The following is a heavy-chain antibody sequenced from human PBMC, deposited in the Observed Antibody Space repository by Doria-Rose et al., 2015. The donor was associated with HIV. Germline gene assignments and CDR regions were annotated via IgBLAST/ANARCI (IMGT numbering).Heavy chain of an antibody. D-gene: IGHD6-13*01. V-gene: IGHV2-26*01. J-gene: IGHJ4*02. Sequence: SGPVLVKPTETLTLTCTVSGVSLSSPGMGVSWIRQPPGKALEWLANIFSDDERSYKTSLKIRLTTSRRTSKSQVVLTRTDMDPVDTATYYCARIKSSRWYHKYYFDFWGQGTLVIVSA. CDR2: IFSDDER. CDR3: ARIKSSRWYHKYYFDF. CDR1: GVSLSSPGMG.